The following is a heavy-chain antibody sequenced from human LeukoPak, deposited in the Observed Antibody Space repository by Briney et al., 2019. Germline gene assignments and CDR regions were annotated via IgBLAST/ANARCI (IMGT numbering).Heavy chain of an antibody. V-gene: IGHV4-39*07. CDR3: GFLLAGVSDGYDNAFDI. J-gene: IGHJ3*02. Sequence: SETLSLTCTVSGGSISSGGYYWSWIRQHPGKGLEWIGSIYYSGSTYYNPSLKSRVTISVDTSKNHFSLKLSSVTAADTAVYYCGFLLAGVSDGYDNAFDIWGQGTMVTVSS. D-gene: IGHD3-22*01. CDR2: IYYSGST. CDR1: GGSISSGGYY.